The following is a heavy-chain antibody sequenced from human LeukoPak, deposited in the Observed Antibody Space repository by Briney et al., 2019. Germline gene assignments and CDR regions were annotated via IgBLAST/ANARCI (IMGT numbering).Heavy chain of an antibody. V-gene: IGHV4-39*07. D-gene: IGHD6-25*01. J-gene: IGHJ5*02. CDR1: GGSISSSSYY. CDR3: ARGTLSSEGDLFDP. Sequence: SETLSLTCTVSGGSISSSSYYWGWIRQPPGKGLEWIGSIYYSGSTYYNPSLKSRVTISVDTSKNQFSLKLSSVTAADTAVYYCARGTLSSEGDLFDPWGQGTLVTVSS. CDR2: IYYSGST.